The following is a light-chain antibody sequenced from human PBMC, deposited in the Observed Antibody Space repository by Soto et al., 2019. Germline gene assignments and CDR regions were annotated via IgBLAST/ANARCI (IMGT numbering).Light chain of an antibody. CDR2: WGS. V-gene: IGKV2-28*01. J-gene: IGKJ1*01. Sequence: DIVMTQSPLSLPVTPGEPASISCRSSQSLLHSNGYTYLDWYLQKPGQSPQLLIYWGSNRASGVPDRFSGSGSGTDFTLAISSLQPEDSATYYCLQDINYPWTFGQGTKVDIK. CDR3: LQDINYPWT. CDR1: QSLLHSNGYTY.